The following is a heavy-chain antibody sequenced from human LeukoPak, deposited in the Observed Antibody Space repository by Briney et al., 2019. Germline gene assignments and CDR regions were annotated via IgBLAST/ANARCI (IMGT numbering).Heavy chain of an antibody. CDR1: GVSISSGTYY. CDR2: IYYSGNT. Sequence: PSETLSLTCTVSGVSISSGTYYWGWIRQTPEKGLEWIGTIYYSGNTYYNPSLKNRVTIFVDTSKNQLSLKLSSVTAADTAVYYCARMFGDRRARYYYHMDVWGKGTTVTISS. V-gene: IGHV4-39*01. CDR3: ARMFGDRRARYYYHMDV. D-gene: IGHD3-10*02. J-gene: IGHJ6*03.